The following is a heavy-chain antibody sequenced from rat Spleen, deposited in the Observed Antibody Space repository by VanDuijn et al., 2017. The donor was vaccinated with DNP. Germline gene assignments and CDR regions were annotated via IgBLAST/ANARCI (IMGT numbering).Heavy chain of an antibody. V-gene: IGHV5-25*01. CDR3: ARHGRVTTVSTYWYFDF. D-gene: IGHD1-11*01. CDR1: GFTFSNYD. CDR2: ISPSGDST. Sequence: EVQLVETGGGLVQPGRSLKLSCVASGFTFSNYDMAWVRQAPVKGLEWVASISPSGDSTYYRDSVKGRFTVSRDYGKSSLYLQMDSLRSEDTATYFCARHGRVTTVSTYWYFDFWGPGTMVTVSS. J-gene: IGHJ1*01.